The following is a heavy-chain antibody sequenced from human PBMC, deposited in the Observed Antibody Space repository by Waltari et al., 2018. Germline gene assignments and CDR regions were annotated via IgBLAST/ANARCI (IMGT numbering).Heavy chain of an antibody. D-gene: IGHD2-15*01. J-gene: IGHJ4*02. CDR3: AREGCSGGSCYFDY. V-gene: IGHV4-61*09. CDR2: IYTSGST. CDR1: GGSISSGSYY. Sequence: QVQLQESGPGLVKPSQTLSLTCTVSGGSISSGSYYWRWIRQPAGKGLEWIGYIYTSGSTNYNPSLKSRVTISVDTSKNQFSLKLSSVTAADTAVYYCAREGCSGGSCYFDYWGQGTLVTVSS.